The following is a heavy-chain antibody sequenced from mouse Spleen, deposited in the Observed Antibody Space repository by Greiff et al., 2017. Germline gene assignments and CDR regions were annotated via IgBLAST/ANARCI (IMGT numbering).Heavy chain of an antibody. V-gene: IGHV5-15*02. D-gene: IGHD2-3*01. CDR2: ISNLAYSI. CDR1: GFTFSDYG. CDR3: ARDRDGYFAY. J-gene: IGHJ4*01. Sequence: EVKLVESGGGLVQPGGSRKLSCAASGFTFSDYGMAWVRQAPGKGPEWVAFISNLAYSIYYADTVTGRFTISRENAKNTLYLEMSSLRSEDTAMYYCARDRDGYFAYWGQGTSVTVSS.